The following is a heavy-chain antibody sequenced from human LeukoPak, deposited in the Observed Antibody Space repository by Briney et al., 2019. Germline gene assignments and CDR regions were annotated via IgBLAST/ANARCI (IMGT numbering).Heavy chain of an antibody. Sequence: GGSLRLSCAASGFTFSSYEMNWVRQAPGKGLEWVSYISSSGSTIYYADSVKGRFTISRDNAKNSLYLQMNSLRAEDTAVYYCASLRRDGYNYGAFDTWGQGTMVTVSS. CDR2: ISSSGSTI. V-gene: IGHV3-48*03. D-gene: IGHD5-24*01. CDR3: ASLRRDGYNYGAFDT. CDR1: GFTFSSYE. J-gene: IGHJ3*02.